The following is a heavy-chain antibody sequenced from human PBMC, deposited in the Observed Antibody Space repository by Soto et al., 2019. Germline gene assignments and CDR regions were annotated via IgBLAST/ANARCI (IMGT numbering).Heavy chain of an antibody. CDR1: GGSISSSSYY. D-gene: IGHD3-10*01. V-gene: IGHV4-39*01. CDR2: IYYSGST. CDR3: ATLWFGESGY. Sequence: QLQLQESGPGLVKPSETLSLTCTVSGGSISSSSYYWGWIRQPPGKGLEWIVSIYYSGSTYYNVSLKSRVTISVDTSKNQFSLKLSSVTAADTAVYYCATLWFGESGYWGQGTLVTVSS. J-gene: IGHJ4*02.